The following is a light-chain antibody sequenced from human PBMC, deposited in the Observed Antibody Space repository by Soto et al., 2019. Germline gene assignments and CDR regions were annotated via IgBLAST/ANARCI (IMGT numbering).Light chain of an antibody. Sequence: SYELTQPSSVSVSPGQTDRITCSGDVLAKKYARWFQQKTGQAPVLVIYTDSERPSGIPERFSGSSSGTTVTLTISGAQVEDEADYYCYSAADNNVVFGGGTKVTVL. J-gene: IGLJ2*01. CDR3: YSAADNNVV. CDR2: TDS. V-gene: IGLV3-27*01. CDR1: VLAKKY.